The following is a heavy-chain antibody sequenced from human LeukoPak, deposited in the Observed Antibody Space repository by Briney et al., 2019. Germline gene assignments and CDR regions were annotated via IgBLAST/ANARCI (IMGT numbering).Heavy chain of an antibody. J-gene: IGHJ6*02. D-gene: IGHD4-17*01. CDR2: IIPMFDTA. Sequence: ASVKVSCKASGGTFSSYAISWVRQAPGQGLEWMGGIIPMFDTANYVQKFQGRVTITADESTSTAYMEMSSLRSEDTAVYYCASPTTETASSYYYYGMDVWGQGTTVTVSS. CDR1: GGTFSSYA. V-gene: IGHV1-69*01. CDR3: ASPTTETASSYYYYGMDV.